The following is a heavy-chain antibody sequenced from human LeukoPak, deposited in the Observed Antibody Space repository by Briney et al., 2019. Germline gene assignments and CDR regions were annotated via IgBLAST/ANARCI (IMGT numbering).Heavy chain of an antibody. Sequence: PGGSLRLSCAASGFTFSSYSMNWVRQAPGKGLEWVANIKQDGSEKYYVDSVKGRFTLSRDNAKNSLYLQMNSLRAEDTAVYYCAREQQLVVSNWFDPWGQGTLVTVSS. J-gene: IGHJ5*02. D-gene: IGHD6-13*01. CDR1: GFTFSSYS. V-gene: IGHV3-7*01. CDR3: AREQQLVVSNWFDP. CDR2: IKQDGSEK.